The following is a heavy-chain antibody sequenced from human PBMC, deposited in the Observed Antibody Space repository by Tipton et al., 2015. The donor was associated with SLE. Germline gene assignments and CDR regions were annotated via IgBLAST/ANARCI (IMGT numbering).Heavy chain of an antibody. J-gene: IGHJ4*02. D-gene: IGHD2-15*01. Sequence: LRLSCTVSGGSISSHYWGWIRQPPGKGLEWIGSIYYSGSTYYNPSLKSRVTISVDTSKNQFSLKLSSVTAADTAVYYCARGPRVVALGYWGQGTLVTVSS. CDR3: ARGPRVVALGY. CDR2: IYYSGST. CDR1: GGSISSHY. V-gene: IGHV4-39*07.